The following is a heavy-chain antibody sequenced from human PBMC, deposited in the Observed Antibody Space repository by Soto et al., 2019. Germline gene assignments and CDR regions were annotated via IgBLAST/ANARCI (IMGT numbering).Heavy chain of an antibody. CDR2: IYTSGST. V-gene: IGHV4-4*07. CDR3: ARAEYSSSYNWFDP. J-gene: IGHJ5*02. CDR1: GGSISSYY. D-gene: IGHD6-6*01. Sequence: XETLSLTCTVSGGSISSYYWSWMRQPAGKGLEWIGRIYTSGSTNYNPSLKSRVTMSVDTSKNQFSLKLSSVTAADTAVYYCARAEYSSSYNWFDPWGQGTLVTVSS.